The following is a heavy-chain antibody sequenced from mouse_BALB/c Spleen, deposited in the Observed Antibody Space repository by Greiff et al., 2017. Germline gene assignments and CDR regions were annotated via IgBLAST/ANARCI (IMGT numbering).Heavy chain of an antibody. CDR2: IRSKSNNYAT. CDR1: GFTFNTYA. J-gene: IGHJ4*01. V-gene: IGHV10-1*02. CDR3: VRHGNYPYAMDY. Sequence: EVHLVESGGGLVQPKGSLKLSCAASGFTFNTYAMNWVRQAPGKGLEWVARIRSKSNNYATYYADSVKDRFTISRDDSQSMLDLQMNNLKTEDTAMYYCVRHGNYPYAMDYWGQGTSVTVSS. D-gene: IGHD2-1*01.